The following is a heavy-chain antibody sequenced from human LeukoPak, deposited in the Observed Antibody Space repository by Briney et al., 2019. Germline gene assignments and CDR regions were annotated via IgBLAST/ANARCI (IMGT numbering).Heavy chain of an antibody. J-gene: IGHJ5*02. CDR2: FDPEDGET. Sequence: ASVKVSCKVSGYTLTELSMHWVRQAPGKGLEWMGGFDPEDGETIYAQKFQGRVTMTEDTSTDTAYMELSSLRSEDTAVYYCATGGYSKSTYWFDPWGQGTLVTVSS. D-gene: IGHD3-22*01. CDR3: ATGGYSKSTYWFDP. CDR1: GYTLTELS. V-gene: IGHV1-24*01.